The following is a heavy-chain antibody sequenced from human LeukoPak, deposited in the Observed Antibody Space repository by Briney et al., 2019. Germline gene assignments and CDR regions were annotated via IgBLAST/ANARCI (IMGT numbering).Heavy chain of an antibody. CDR3: ARDLRIAAAGVDY. Sequence: GGSLRLSCAASGFTFSTYSMNWVRQAPGKGPEWVSSISSNSNYIHYIDSVKGRFTISRDNAKNSLYLQMNSLRAEDTAVYYCARDLRIAAAGVDYWGQGTLVTVSS. CDR1: GFTFSTYS. V-gene: IGHV3-21*01. CDR2: ISSNSNYI. D-gene: IGHD6-13*01. J-gene: IGHJ4*02.